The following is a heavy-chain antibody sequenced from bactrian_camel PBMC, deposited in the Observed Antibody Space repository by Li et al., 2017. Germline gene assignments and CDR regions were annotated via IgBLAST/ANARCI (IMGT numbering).Heavy chain of an antibody. CDR2: IQGDGSNT. D-gene: IGHD3*01. Sequence: VQLVESGEGLVQPGGSLRLSCAASGFTFSTYYMSWVRQAPGKGLEWVSSIQGDGSNTGYADSVKGRFTISRDVAKSTVYLQMNSLKSEDTALYYCATGEPGVVFGTGALFGCWGQGTQVTVS. CDR3: ATGEPGVVFGTGALFGC. CDR1: GFTFSTYY. J-gene: IGHJ6*01. V-gene: IGHV3-2*01.